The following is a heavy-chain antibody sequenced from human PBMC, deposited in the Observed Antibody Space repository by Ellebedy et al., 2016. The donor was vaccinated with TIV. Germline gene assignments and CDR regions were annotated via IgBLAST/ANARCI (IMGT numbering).Heavy chain of an antibody. CDR3: ATHYGGGGHDGFDI. CDR1: GYRFTSYW. V-gene: IGHV5-51*01. Sequence: GESLKISCQGSGYRFTSYWIGWVRQMPGKGLEWMGIIYPGDDDTRYSPAFQGQVTISADKSSSTAYLQWSSLKASDTAMYYCATHYGGGGHDGFDIWGQGTTVIVSS. D-gene: IGHD4-23*01. CDR2: IYPGDDDT. J-gene: IGHJ3*02.